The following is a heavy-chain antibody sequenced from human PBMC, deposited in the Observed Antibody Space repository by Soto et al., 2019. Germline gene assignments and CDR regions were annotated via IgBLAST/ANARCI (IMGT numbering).Heavy chain of an antibody. V-gene: IGHV3-74*01. Sequence: EVQLVESGGGLVQPGGSLRLSCAASGFTFSSYWMHWVRQAPGKGLVWVSRINSDGSSTSYADSVKGRFTISRDNAKNTLYLQMNSLRVEHTAVYYCARVGIVGATDWYFDLWGRGTLVTVSS. J-gene: IGHJ2*01. CDR1: GFTFSSYW. CDR3: ARVGIVGATDWYFDL. D-gene: IGHD1-26*01. CDR2: INSDGSST.